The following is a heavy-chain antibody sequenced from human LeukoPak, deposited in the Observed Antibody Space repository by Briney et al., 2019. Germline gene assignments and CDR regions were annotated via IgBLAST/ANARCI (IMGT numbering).Heavy chain of an antibody. Sequence: SETLSLTCAVSGGSISSSNWWSWVRQPPGKGLEWIGEIYHSGSTNYNPSLKSRVTISVDKSKNQFSLKLSSVTAADTAVYYCARQHYSNYGGYYGMDVWGQGTTVTDSS. J-gene: IGHJ6*02. D-gene: IGHD4-11*01. CDR1: GGSISSSNW. CDR3: ARQHYSNYGGYYGMDV. CDR2: IYHSGST. V-gene: IGHV4-4*02.